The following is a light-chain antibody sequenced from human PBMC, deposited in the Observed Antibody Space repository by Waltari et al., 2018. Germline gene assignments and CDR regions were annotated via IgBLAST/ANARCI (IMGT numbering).Light chain of an antibody. CDR2: QDN. CDR1: NLGAKQ. CDR3: QAWDTTTGV. Sequence: SFKLPQPTSLSVSSAQTATITCSGANLGAKQDCWYQQKPGQSPVAVIYQDNRRPSGIPERFSGSNSGNTATLTISGTQAMDEADYFCQAWDTTTGVFGGGTKLTVL. V-gene: IGLV3-1*01. J-gene: IGLJ2*01.